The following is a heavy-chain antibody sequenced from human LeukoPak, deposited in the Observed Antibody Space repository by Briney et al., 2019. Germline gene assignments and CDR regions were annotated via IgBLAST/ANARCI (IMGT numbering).Heavy chain of an antibody. Sequence: HPGGSLRLSCAASGFTFSSNGMHWVRQAPGKGLEWVAVIWYDGSNKYYADSVKGRFTISRDNSKNTMYLQMNSLRDEDTAVYYCAKDISDSSGYYDPKFDYWGQGTLVSVSS. V-gene: IGHV3-33*06. CDR1: GFTFSSNG. CDR2: IWYDGSNK. J-gene: IGHJ4*02. D-gene: IGHD3-22*01. CDR3: AKDISDSSGYYDPKFDY.